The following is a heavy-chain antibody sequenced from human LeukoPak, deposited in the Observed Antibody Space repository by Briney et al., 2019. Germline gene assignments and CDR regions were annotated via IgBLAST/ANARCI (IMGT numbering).Heavy chain of an antibody. CDR2: IIPIFGTA. D-gene: IGHD6-13*01. J-gene: IGHJ6*02. V-gene: IGHV1-69*13. CDR1: GGTFSSYA. Sequence: SVKVSCKASGGTFSSYAISWERQAPGQGLEWMGGIIPIFGTANYAQKFQGRVTITADESTSTAYMELSSLRSEDTAVYYCAKGRSSSWYSRYYYYGMDVWGQGTTVTVSS. CDR3: AKGRSSSWYSRYYYYGMDV.